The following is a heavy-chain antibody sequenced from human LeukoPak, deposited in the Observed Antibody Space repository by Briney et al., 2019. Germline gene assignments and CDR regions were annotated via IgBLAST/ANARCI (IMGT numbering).Heavy chain of an antibody. J-gene: IGHJ3*02. CDR1: GGSISSGDYY. Sequence: SETLSLTCTVSGGSISSGDYYWSWIRQHPGKGLEWIGYIYYSGSTYYNPSLKSRVTISVDTSKNQFSLKLSSVTAADTAVYYCARSSRDIVVVPAAREAYAFDSWGQGTMVTGSS. CDR3: ARSSRDIVVVPAAREAYAFDS. D-gene: IGHD2-2*01. V-gene: IGHV4-30-4*01. CDR2: IYYSGST.